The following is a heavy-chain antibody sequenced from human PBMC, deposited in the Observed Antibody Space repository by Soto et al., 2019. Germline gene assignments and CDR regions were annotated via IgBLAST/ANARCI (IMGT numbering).Heavy chain of an antibody. CDR1: GDSMSSTDS. J-gene: IGHJ5*02. D-gene: IGHD3-3*01. CDR3: ARIFVPDNWFDP. V-gene: IGHV4-30-2*01. CDR2: IYHTGST. Sequence: SETLSLTCTVSGDSMSSTDSWSWIRQPPGKGLEWLGYIYHTGSTYYTPSLGSRVTISVDRSKNQFSLRLTSVTAADTAVYYCARIFVPDNWFDPWGQGALVTVSS.